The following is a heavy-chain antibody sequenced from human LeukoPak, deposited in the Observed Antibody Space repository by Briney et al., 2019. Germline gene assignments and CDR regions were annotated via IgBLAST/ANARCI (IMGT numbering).Heavy chain of an antibody. CDR1: GGSISSSSYY. CDR2: IYYSGST. V-gene: IGHV4-39*07. Sequence: SETLSLTCTVSGGSISSSSYYWGWIRQPPGKGLEWIGSIYYSGSTYYNPSLKSRVTISVDTSKNQFSLKLSSVTAADTAVYYCARGQSYYDILTGYSPYYYYMDVWGKGTTVTVSS. J-gene: IGHJ6*03. CDR3: ARGQSYYDILTGYSPYYYYMDV. D-gene: IGHD3-9*01.